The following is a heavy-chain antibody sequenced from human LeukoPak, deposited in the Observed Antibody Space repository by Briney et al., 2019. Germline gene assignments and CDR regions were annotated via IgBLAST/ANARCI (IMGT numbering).Heavy chain of an antibody. V-gene: IGHV3-11*01. J-gene: IGHJ4*02. CDR1: GFTFSDYY. D-gene: IGHD6-19*01. Sequence: GGSLRLSCAASGFTFSDYYMNWIRQAPGKGLEWISYINSGGNAFYYADSVKGRFTISRDNAENSQYLHMSSLRAEDTAVYYCARGEYSSGWYGSDFDYWGQEALVTVSS. CDR3: ARGEYSSGWYGSDFDY. CDR2: INSGGNAF.